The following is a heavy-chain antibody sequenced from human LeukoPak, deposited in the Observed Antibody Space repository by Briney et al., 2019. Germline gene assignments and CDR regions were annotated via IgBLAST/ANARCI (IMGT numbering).Heavy chain of an antibody. D-gene: IGHD3-22*01. J-gene: IGHJ3*02. CDR3: ARDGHRRYYYDSREHAFDI. CDR1: GDSVSSSNYY. Sequence: SETLSLTCTVSGDSVSSSNYYWGWIRQPPVRGLEWIGSIYYSGITYYNPSLKSRVALSLDTSKNQFSLKVSFVTAADTAVYYCARDGHRRYYYDSREHAFDIWAQGTMVTVSS. CDR2: IYYSGIT. V-gene: IGHV4-39*07.